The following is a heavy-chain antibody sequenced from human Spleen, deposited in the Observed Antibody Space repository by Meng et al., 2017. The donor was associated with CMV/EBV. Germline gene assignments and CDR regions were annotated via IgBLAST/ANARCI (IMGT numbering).Heavy chain of an antibody. CDR1: GDAISSSSW. CDR3: ARGVDYASGTFDY. CDR2: IYHSGST. J-gene: IGHJ4*02. D-gene: IGHD3-10*01. Sequence: AVSGDAISSSSWWNGVRQPPGKGLEWIGEIYHSGSTNYNRSLKSRVTISLDKSKNQFSLRLSSVTAADTAVYFCARGVDYASGTFDYWGQGTLVTVSS. V-gene: IGHV4-4*01.